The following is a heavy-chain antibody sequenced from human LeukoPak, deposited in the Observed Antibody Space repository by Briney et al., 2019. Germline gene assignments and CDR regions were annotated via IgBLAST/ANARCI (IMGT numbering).Heavy chain of an antibody. V-gene: IGHV3-21*01. J-gene: IGHJ6*02. CDR1: GLTFSSYS. D-gene: IGHD6-25*01. CDR3: ARDLAVALYYYYGMDV. Sequence: PGASLTLSCALSGLTFSSYSVRWVRPPPGGGMGWVSSICSSSSYIYYADSVKGRFTISRDNAKNSLYLQMNSLRAEDTALYYCARDLAVALYYYYGMDVWGQGTTVTVSS. CDR2: ICSSSSYI.